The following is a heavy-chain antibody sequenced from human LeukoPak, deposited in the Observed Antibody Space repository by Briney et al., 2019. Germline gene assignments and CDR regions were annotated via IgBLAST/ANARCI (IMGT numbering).Heavy chain of an antibody. Sequence: ASVKVSCKASGYTFTTHAMNWVRQAPGQGLEWMGWINTNTGNPTYAQGFTGRFVFSLDTSVNTTYLQISSLKAEDTAVYYCARESRGSSNWYRGGTDAFHIWGQGTMVTVSS. V-gene: IGHV7-4-1*02. J-gene: IGHJ3*02. CDR2: INTNTGNP. CDR3: ARESRGSSNWYRGGTDAFHI. CDR1: GYTFTTHA. D-gene: IGHD3-16*01.